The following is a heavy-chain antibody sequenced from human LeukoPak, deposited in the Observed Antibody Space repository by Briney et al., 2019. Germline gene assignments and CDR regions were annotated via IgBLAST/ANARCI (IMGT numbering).Heavy chain of an antibody. CDR3: ARIALRSSSSWYSGYYYYYMDV. J-gene: IGHJ6*03. CDR1: GFTFSSYW. CDR2: IYYSGST. V-gene: IGHV4-39*07. D-gene: IGHD6-13*01. Sequence: GSLRLSCAASGFTFSSYWMSWIRQPPGKGLEWIGSIYYSGSTYYNPSLKSRVTISVDTSKNQFSLKLSSVTAADTAVYYCARIALRSSSSWYSGYYYYYMDVWGKGTTVTVSS.